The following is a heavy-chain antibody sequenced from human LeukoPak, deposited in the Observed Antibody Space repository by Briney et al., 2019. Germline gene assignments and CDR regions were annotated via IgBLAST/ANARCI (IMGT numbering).Heavy chain of an antibody. CDR1: GGSINTYY. V-gene: IGHV4-59*01. Sequence: SETLSLTCAVSGGSINTYYWTWIRQPPGKGLEWIGYIQVGGSTNYSPSLKSRVTMSLDTSKNQFSLKLSSVSAADTAVYYCARGSTVTPYYLDYWGQGTLVTVSS. D-gene: IGHD4-17*01. J-gene: IGHJ4*02. CDR3: ARGSTVTPYYLDY. CDR2: IQVGGST.